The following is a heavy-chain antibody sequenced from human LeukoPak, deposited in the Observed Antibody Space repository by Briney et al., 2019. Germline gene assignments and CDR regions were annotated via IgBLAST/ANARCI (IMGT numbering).Heavy chain of an antibody. J-gene: IGHJ4*02. V-gene: IGHV3-7*01. CDR1: GSSFSSYW. Sequence: GGSLRLSCEVSGSSFSSYWMNWVRQAPGKGLEWVANINQAGSDKYYVDSVKGRFTISRDNARNPLYLQMNSLRAEDTAVYYCGRGDPDYWGQGTLVTVSS. CDR3: GRGDPDY. CDR2: INQAGSDK.